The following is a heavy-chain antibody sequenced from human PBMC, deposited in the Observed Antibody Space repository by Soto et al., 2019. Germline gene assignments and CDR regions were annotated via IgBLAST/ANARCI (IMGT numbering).Heavy chain of an antibody. CDR2: ISSSSSYI. CDR1: GFTFTSYS. CDR3: ARATVVGANTRGISY. Sequence: EVQLVESGGGLVKPGGSLRLSCAASGFTFTSYSMNWVRQAPGKGLEWVSSISSSSSYIYYADSVKGRFTISRDNPKNSLYLQLYSLRAEDTAVYYCARATVVGANTRGISYWGQGILVTVSS. V-gene: IGHV3-21*01. D-gene: IGHD1-26*01. J-gene: IGHJ4*02.